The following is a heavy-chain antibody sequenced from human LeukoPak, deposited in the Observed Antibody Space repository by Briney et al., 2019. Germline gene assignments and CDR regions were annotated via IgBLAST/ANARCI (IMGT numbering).Heavy chain of an antibody. CDR2: MNPNSGNT. CDR3: AAGLDYYDSSAWDY. J-gene: IGHJ4*02. V-gene: IGHV1-8*01. D-gene: IGHD3-22*01. CDR1: GYTFTSYD. Sequence: ASVKVSCKASGYTFTSYDINWVRQATGQGLEWMGWMNPNSGNTGYAQKFQGRVTMTRNTSISTAYMELSSLRSEDTAVYYCAAGLDYYDSSAWDYWGQGTLVTVSS.